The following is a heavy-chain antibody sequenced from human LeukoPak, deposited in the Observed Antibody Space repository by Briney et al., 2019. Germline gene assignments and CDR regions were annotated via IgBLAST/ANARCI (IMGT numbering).Heavy chain of an antibody. Sequence: ASVKVSCKASDYTFTGYYMHWVRQAPGQGLEWMGRINPNSGGTNYAQKFQGRVTMTRDTSISTAYMELSRLRSDDTAVYYCARGGDVLRYFDWLLVFDYWGQGTLVTVSS. CDR1: DYTFTGYY. CDR3: ARGGDVLRYFDWLLVFDY. J-gene: IGHJ4*02. D-gene: IGHD3-9*01. V-gene: IGHV1-2*06. CDR2: INPNSGGT.